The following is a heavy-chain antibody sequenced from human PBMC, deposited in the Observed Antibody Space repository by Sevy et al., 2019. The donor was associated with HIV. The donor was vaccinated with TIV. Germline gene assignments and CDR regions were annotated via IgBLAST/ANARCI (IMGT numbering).Heavy chain of an antibody. V-gene: IGHV3-49*03. CDR2: IRRNSHEPYGGTT. D-gene: IGHD5-12*01. J-gene: IGHJ4*02. Sequence: GGSLRLSCTSSGFTFGDYAMSWFRQAPGKGLEWVAFIRRNSHEPYGGTTEYAASVNGRFTISRDDSKSIAYLQKNSLKTEDTAVYYCTRALATADTPEYYFDYWGQGILVTVSS. CDR1: GFTFGDYA. CDR3: TRALATADTPEYYFDY.